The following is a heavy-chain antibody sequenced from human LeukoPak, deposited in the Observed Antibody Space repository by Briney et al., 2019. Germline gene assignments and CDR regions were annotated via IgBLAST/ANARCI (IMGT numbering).Heavy chain of an antibody. CDR3: ARHSSSGWYDVDH. D-gene: IGHD6-19*01. CDR1: GYSISSSNW. J-gene: IGHJ4*02. CDR2: IYYSGST. V-gene: IGHV4-28*01. Sequence: SETLSLTCAVSGYSISSSNWWGWIRQSPGKGLEWIGYIYYSGSTYYNPSLKSRVTMSVDTSKNQFSLRVSSVTAVDTAVYYCARHSSSGWYDVDHWGQGTLVTVSS.